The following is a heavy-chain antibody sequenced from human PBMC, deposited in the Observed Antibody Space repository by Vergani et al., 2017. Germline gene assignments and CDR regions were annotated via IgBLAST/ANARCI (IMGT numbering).Heavy chain of an antibody. J-gene: IGHJ6*04. CDR3: AKEFCGTGNCYGWNHLEV. CDR2: IGVDGDR. Sequence: QLVESGGGLVQPGGSLRLSCTVSGFTFSSNDFHWVRQTAGKGLKWVSSIGVDGDRYYSDSVKGRFTISRDNGQSYLYLDMDNLRVEDTAVYFCAKEFCGTGNCYGWNHLEVWGEGTSVTVSS. CDR1: GFTFSSND. V-gene: IGHV3-13*01. D-gene: IGHD1-1*01.